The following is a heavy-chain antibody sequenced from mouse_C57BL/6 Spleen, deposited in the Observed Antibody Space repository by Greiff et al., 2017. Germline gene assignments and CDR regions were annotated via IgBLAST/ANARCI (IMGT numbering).Heavy chain of an antibody. Sequence: VQLQQSGAELVRPGTSVKMSCKASGYTFTNYWIGWAKQRPGHGLEWIGDIYPGGGYTNYNEKFKGKATLTADKSSSTAYMQFSSLTSEDSAIYYCAVYYGNYEYYAMDYWGQGTSVTVSS. CDR2: IYPGGGYT. D-gene: IGHD2-1*01. CDR3: AVYYGNYEYYAMDY. CDR1: GYTFTNYW. J-gene: IGHJ4*01. V-gene: IGHV1-63*01.